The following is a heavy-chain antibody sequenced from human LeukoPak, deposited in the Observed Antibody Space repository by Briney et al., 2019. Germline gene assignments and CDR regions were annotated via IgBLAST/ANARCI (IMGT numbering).Heavy chain of an antibody. Sequence: PGGSLRLSCAASGFTFSSYWMSWVRQAPGKGLEWVANIKQDGSEKYYVDSVKGRFTISRDNAKNSLYLQMNSLRAEDTAVYYCARSLVLRTDGYSYADAFDIWGQGTMVTVSS. V-gene: IGHV3-7*01. D-gene: IGHD5-24*01. CDR2: IKQDGSEK. CDR3: ARSLVLRTDGYSYADAFDI. J-gene: IGHJ3*02. CDR1: GFTFSSYW.